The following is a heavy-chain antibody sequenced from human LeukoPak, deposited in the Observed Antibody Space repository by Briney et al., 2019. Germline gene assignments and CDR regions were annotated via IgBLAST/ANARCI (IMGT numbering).Heavy chain of an antibody. CDR3: ARDSNRELWLGEIDY. CDR2: IWYDGSNK. V-gene: IGHV3-33*01. Sequence: GGSLRLSCAASGFTFSSYGMHWVRQAPGKGLEWVAVIWYDGSNKYYADSVKGRFTISRDNSKNTLYLQINSLRAEDTAVYYCARDSNRELWLGEIDYWGQGTLVTVSS. D-gene: IGHD3-10*01. CDR1: GFTFSSYG. J-gene: IGHJ4*02.